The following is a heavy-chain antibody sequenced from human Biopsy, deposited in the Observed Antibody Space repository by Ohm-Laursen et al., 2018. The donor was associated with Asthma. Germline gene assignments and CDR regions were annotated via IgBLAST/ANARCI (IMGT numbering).Heavy chain of an antibody. J-gene: IGHJ6*02. CDR3: AKITIDRRAAAGRYYYYGMDV. CDR2: INHSGST. Sequence: TLSLTCAVYGGSSSGYYWSWIRQPPGKGLEWIGEINHSGSTNYNPSLKSRVSISVDTSKNQFSLKLSSVTAADTAVYYCAKITIDRRAAAGRYYYYGMDVWGQGTTVTVSS. V-gene: IGHV4-34*01. CDR1: GGSSSGYY. D-gene: IGHD6-13*01.